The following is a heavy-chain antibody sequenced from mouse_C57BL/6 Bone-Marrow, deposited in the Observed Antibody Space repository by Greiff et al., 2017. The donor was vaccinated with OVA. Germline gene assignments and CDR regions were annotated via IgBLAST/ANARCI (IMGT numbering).Heavy chain of an antibody. CDR2: INPSNGGT. Sequence: QVQLQQSGAELARPGASVKLSCKASGYTFTSYGISWVKQRTGQGLEWIGNINPSNGGTNYNEKFKSKATLTVDKSSSTAYMQLSSLTSEDSAVYYCARKGDYHWYFDVWGTGTTVTVSS. J-gene: IGHJ1*03. CDR3: ARKGDYHWYFDV. D-gene: IGHD2-4*01. CDR1: GYTFTSYG. V-gene: IGHV1-81*01.